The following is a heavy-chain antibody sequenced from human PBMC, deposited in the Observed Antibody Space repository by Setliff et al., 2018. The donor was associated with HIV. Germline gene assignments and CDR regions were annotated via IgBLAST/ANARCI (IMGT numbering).Heavy chain of an antibody. CDR3: ARGLRARPRLRGFYHYGMDV. J-gene: IGHJ6*02. V-gene: IGHV1-18*01. Sequence: ASVKVSCKTSGYMFIAYGMSWVRRAPGQGLEWMGWISAYNGNTNYAQKLQGRVTMTTDTSTSTAYMELTSLRSDDSAVYFCARGLRARPRLRGFYHYGMDVWGQGTTVTVSS. D-gene: IGHD2-21*02. CDR1: GYMFIAYG. CDR2: ISAYNGNT.